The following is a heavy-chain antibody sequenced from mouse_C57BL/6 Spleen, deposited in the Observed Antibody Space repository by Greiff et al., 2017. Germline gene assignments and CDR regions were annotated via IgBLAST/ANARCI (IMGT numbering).Heavy chain of an antibody. J-gene: IGHJ3*01. CDR1: GFTFSSYA. CDR2: ISDGGSYT. V-gene: IGHV5-4*03. D-gene: IGHD2-1*01. Sequence: EVKLQESGGGLVKPGGSLKLSCAASGFTFSSYAMSWVRQTPEKRLEWVATISDGGSYTYYPDNVKGRFTISRDNAKNNLYLQMSHLKSEDTAMYYCASSYGNFAWFAYWGQGTLVTVSA. CDR3: ASSYGNFAWFAY.